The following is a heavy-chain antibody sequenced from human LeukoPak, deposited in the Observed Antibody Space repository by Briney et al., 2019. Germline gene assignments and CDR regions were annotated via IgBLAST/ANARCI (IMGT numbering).Heavy chain of an antibody. CDR1: GFTFSNYA. D-gene: IGHD3-22*01. Sequence: GGSLRLSCAASGFTFSNYAMNWVRQAPGKGLEWVSTVSGSGGSTYYADSVKGRFTISRDNSKNTLYLQMNSLRADDTAIYYCARVSRFYYDSSGDFDYWGQGTLVTVSS. V-gene: IGHV3-23*01. CDR2: VSGSGGST. CDR3: ARVSRFYYDSSGDFDY. J-gene: IGHJ4*02.